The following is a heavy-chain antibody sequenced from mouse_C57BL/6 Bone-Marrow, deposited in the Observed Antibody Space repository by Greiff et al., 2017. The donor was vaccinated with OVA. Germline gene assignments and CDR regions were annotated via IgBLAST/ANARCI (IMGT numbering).Heavy chain of an antibody. Sequence: QVQLQQSGSELRSPGSSVKLSCKDFDSEVFPTAIMCWVRLKPGHGCECIGGILPSIGRTFYGEKFENKATLAADTLSNTAYLELNSLTSEDSAIYYCAREGYYSLFDYWGQGTTLTVSS. D-gene: IGHD2-12*01. CDR3: AREGYYSLFDY. V-gene: IGHV15-2*01. J-gene: IGHJ2*01. CDR2: ILPSIGRT. CDR1: DSEVFPTAI.